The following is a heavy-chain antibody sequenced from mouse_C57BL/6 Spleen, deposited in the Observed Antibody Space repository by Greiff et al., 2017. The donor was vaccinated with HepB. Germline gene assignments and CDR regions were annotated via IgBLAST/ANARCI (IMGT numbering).Heavy chain of an antibody. J-gene: IGHJ1*03. V-gene: IGHV1-61*01. Sequence: VQLQQPGAELVRPGSSVKLSCKASGYTFTSYWMDWVKQRPGQGLEWIGNIYPSDSETHYNQKFKDKATLTVDKSSSTAYMQLSSLTSEDSSVYYCARSGSSYRWYFDFWGTGTTVTVSS. D-gene: IGHD1-1*01. CDR3: ARSGSSYRWYFDF. CDR1: GYTFTSYW. CDR2: IYPSDSET.